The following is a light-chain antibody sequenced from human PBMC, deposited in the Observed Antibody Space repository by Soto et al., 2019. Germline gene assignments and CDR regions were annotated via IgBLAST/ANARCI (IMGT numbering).Light chain of an antibody. V-gene: IGLV2-23*02. J-gene: IGLJ3*02. CDR3: CSYAGSHTVV. CDR1: SSDIGSHNL. Sequence: QSALTQPASVSESPGQSITISCAGTSSDIGSHNLVSWYQHHPGKAPKLLIYEVSKRPSGLSNRFSGSKSGNTASLTISGVHDEDEADYYCCSYAGSHTVVFGGGTKLTVL. CDR2: EVS.